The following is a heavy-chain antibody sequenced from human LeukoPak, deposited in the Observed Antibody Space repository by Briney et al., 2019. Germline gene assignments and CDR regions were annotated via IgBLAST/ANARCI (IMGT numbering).Heavy chain of an antibody. CDR3: ARGSRELYYFDY. J-gene: IGHJ4*02. V-gene: IGHV4-59*01. Sequence: PSETLSLTCTVSGGSISSYYWSWIRQPPGKGLEWVGYIYYSGSTKYNPSLKSRVTISVDASKTQFSLKLNSVTAADTAVYYCARGSRELYYFDYWGQGTLVTVSS. D-gene: IGHD1-7*01. CDR2: IYYSGST. CDR1: GGSISSYY.